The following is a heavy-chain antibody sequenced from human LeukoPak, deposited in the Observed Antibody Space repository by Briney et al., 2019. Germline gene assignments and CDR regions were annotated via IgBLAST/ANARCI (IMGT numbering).Heavy chain of an antibody. CDR1: GGSISSGSYY. V-gene: IGHV4-61*02. Sequence: SETLSLTCTVSGGSISSGSYYWSWIRQPAGKGLEWIGRIYTSGSTNYKSSLKSRVTISVDTSKNQFSLKLSSVTAADTAVYYCARHSGAQGFDYWGQGTQVTVSS. CDR2: IYTSGST. CDR3: ARHSGAQGFDY. J-gene: IGHJ4*02. D-gene: IGHD3-10*01.